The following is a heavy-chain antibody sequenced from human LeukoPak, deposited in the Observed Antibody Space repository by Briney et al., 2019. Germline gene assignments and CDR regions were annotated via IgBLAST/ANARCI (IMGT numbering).Heavy chain of an antibody. CDR1: GFTFSSYA. Sequence: GGSLRLSCAASGFTFSSYAMSWARQAPGKGPQWVSAISGSGGITYYADSVKGRFATSRDNSKNTLYLQMNSLRAEDTALYYCAKGGYCSGGTCYPMDVWGQGTTVTVSS. J-gene: IGHJ6*02. CDR3: AKGGYCSGGTCYPMDV. V-gene: IGHV3-23*01. CDR2: ISGSGGIT. D-gene: IGHD2-15*01.